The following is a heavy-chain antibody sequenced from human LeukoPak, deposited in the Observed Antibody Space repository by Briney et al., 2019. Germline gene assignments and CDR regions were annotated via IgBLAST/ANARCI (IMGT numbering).Heavy chain of an antibody. V-gene: IGHV1-2*02. CDR1: GYTFTGYY. CDR3: ARLSLGSSWYEWVFLETQNWFDP. Sequence: ASVTVSCKASGYTFTGYYMHWVRQAPGQGLEWMGWINPNSGGTNYAQKFQGRVTMTRDTSISTAYMELSRLRSDDTAVYYCARLSLGSSWYEWVFLETQNWFDPWGQGTLVTVSS. J-gene: IGHJ5*02. CDR2: INPNSGGT. D-gene: IGHD6-13*01.